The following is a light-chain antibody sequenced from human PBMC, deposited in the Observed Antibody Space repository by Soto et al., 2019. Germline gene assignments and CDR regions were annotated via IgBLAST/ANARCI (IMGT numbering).Light chain of an antibody. CDR2: KAS. Sequence: DIQMTQSPSTLSASVGDRVTITCRASQSISSRLAWYQQKPGKAPKLLIYKASSLKSGVPSRFSGSGSRKDFTLTISSLQPDDSATYYCQHYNSYWTFGQGTKVEIK. CDR3: QHYNSYWT. J-gene: IGKJ1*01. V-gene: IGKV1-5*03. CDR1: QSISSR.